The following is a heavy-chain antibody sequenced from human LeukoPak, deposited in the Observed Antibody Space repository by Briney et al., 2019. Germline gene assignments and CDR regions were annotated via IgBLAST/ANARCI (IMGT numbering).Heavy chain of an antibody. J-gene: IGHJ4*02. CDR3: ARDRNGWYDLDY. D-gene: IGHD6-19*01. CDR2: INPSGGST. Sequence: ASVKVSCTASGYTFTSYYMHWVRQAPGQGLEWMGIINPSGGSTSYAQKFQGRVTMTRDTSTSTVYMELSSLRSEDTAVYYCARDRNGWYDLDYWGQGTLVTVSS. CDR1: GYTFTSYY. V-gene: IGHV1-46*01.